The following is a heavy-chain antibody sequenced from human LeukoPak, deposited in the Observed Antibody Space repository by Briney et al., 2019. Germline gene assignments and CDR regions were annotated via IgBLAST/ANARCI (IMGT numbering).Heavy chain of an antibody. CDR2: VDPKDGET. Sequence: ASVKVCCKVSGYALTELSIHWVRQAPGKGFEWMGGVDPKDGETIYAQNFQDRVTVTDDRSTDTSYMELRGLTSEDTALYYCAGDVLVSGGSYYHGFWGQGTLVTVSS. J-gene: IGHJ4*02. CDR1: GYALTELS. CDR3: AGDVLVSGGSYYHGF. D-gene: IGHD3-10*01. V-gene: IGHV1-24*01.